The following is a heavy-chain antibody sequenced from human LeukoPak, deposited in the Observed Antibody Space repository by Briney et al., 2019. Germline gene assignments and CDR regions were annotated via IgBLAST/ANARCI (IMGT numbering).Heavy chain of an antibody. D-gene: IGHD6-13*01. V-gene: IGHV1-18*01. CDR2: ISAYNGNT. Sequence: ASVTVSCKASGYTFTSYGISWVRQAPGQGLEWMGWISAYNGNTNYAQKLQGRVTMTTDTSTSTAYMELRSLRSDDTAVYYFARVSAAGTVVDYWGQGTLVTVSS. CDR3: ARVSAAGTVVDY. J-gene: IGHJ4*02. CDR1: GYTFTSYG.